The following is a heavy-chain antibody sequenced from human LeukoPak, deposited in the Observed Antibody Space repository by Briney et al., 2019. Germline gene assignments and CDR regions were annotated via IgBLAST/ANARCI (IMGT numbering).Heavy chain of an antibody. V-gene: IGHV3-66*01. CDR1: GFTFSSYA. CDR2: IYSGGST. CDR3: ARANRDSYGYTAFDY. D-gene: IGHD5-18*01. J-gene: IGHJ4*02. Sequence: GGSLRLSCAASGFTFSSYAMSWVRQAPGKGLEWVSVIYSGGSTYYADSVKGRFTISRDNSKNTLYLQMNSLRAEDTAVYYCARANRDSYGYTAFDYWGQGTLVTVSS.